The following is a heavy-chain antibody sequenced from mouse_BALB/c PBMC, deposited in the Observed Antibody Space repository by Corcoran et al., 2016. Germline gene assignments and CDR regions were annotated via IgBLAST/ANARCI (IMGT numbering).Heavy chain of an antibody. CDR2: INTYTGEP. J-gene: IGHJ3*01. CDR3: ASTTVVATFAY. Sequence: QIQLVQSGPELKKPGETVKISCKASGYTFTHYGMNWVKPAPGKGLKWMGWINTYTGEPTYADDFKGRFAFSLETSASTAYFQINNLKNEDTATYFGASTTVVATFAYGGQGTLVTVSA. D-gene: IGHD1-1*01. V-gene: IGHV9-3-1*01. CDR1: GYTFTHYG.